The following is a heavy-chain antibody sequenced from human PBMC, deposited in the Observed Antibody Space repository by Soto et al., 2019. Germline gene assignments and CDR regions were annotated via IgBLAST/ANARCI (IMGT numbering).Heavy chain of an antibody. V-gene: IGHV3-23*01. Sequence: PVGSLRLSCAASGFTFSSYAMNWVRQAPGKGLEWVSVISGSGDSTYYADSVKGRFTISRDNSKNTLYLQMNSLRAEDTAVYYCARRGSGSYYDYWGQGTLVTVSS. D-gene: IGHD1-26*01. CDR1: GFTFSSYA. J-gene: IGHJ4*02. CDR3: ARRGSGSYYDY. CDR2: ISGSGDST.